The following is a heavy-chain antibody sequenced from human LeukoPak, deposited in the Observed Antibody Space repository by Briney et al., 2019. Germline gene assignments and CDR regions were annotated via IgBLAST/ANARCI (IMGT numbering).Heavy chain of an antibody. CDR1: GGSISSYY. V-gene: IGHV4-4*07. J-gene: IGHJ4*02. CDR3: AREDCTNGVCYSDY. D-gene: IGHD2-8*01. CDR2: IYTSGST. Sequence: SETLSLTCTVSGGSISSYYWSWIRQPARKGLEWIGRIYTSGSTNYNPPLKSRVTMSVDTSKNQFSLKLSSVIAADTAVYYCAREDCTNGVCYSDYWGQGTLVTVSS.